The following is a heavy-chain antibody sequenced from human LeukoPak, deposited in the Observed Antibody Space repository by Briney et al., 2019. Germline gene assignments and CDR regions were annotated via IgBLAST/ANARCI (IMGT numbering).Heavy chain of an antibody. CDR2: INAGNGNT. CDR1: GYTFSSHG. D-gene: IGHD2-2*01. CDR3: ARGYWVVPAAMGWFDP. V-gene: IGHV1-3*01. Sequence: ASVKVSCKASGYTFSSHGISWVRRAPGQGLEWMGWINAGNGNTKYSQKFQGRVTITRDTSASTAYMELSSLRSEDTAVYYCARGYWVVPAAMGWFDPWGQGTLVTVSS. J-gene: IGHJ5*02.